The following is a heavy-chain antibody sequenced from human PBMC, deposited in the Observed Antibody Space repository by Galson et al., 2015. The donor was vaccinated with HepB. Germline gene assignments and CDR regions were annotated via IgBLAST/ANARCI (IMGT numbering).Heavy chain of an antibody. J-gene: IGHJ3*02. CDR3: AKDRADWNDRDAFDI. CDR1: GFTFSSYA. V-gene: IGHV3-23*01. D-gene: IGHD1-1*01. Sequence: SLRLSCAASGFTFSSYAMSWVRQAPGKGLEWVSTISGSGGSTYYADSVKGRFTISRDNSKNTLYLQMYSLRAEDTAVYYCAKDRADWNDRDAFDIWGQGTMVTVSS. CDR2: ISGSGGST.